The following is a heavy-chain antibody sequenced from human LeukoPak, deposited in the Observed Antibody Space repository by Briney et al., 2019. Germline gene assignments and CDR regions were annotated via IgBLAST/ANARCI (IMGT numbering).Heavy chain of an antibody. Sequence: GGSLRLSCAASGFTFSSYGMHWVRQAPGKGLEWVAVISYDGSNKYYADSVKGRFTISRDNSKNTLYLQMNSLRAEDTAVYYCAKVPIAVAAFYWGQGTLVTVSS. V-gene: IGHV3-30*18. CDR1: GFTFSSYG. J-gene: IGHJ4*02. D-gene: IGHD6-13*01. CDR2: ISYDGSNK. CDR3: AKVPIAVAAFY.